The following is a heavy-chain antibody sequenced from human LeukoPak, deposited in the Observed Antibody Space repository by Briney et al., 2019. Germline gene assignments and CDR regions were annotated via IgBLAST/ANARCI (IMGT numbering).Heavy chain of an antibody. J-gene: IGHJ4*02. Sequence: TSETLSLTCIVSGGSISSSNYYWSWIRQPPGKGLEWIGEINHSGSTNYNPSLKSRVTISVDTSKNQFSLKLSSVTAADTAVYYCARRHKFRMVRGVIDYWGQGTLVTVSS. CDR2: INHSGST. D-gene: IGHD3-10*01. CDR1: GGSISSSNYY. CDR3: ARRHKFRMVRGVIDY. V-gene: IGHV4-39*07.